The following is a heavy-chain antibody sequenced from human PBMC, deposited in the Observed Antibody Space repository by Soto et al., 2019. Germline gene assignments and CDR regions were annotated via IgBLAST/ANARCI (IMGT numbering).Heavy chain of an antibody. V-gene: IGHV3-48*04. J-gene: IGHJ6*02. Sequence: PWLSLGLAGAACGLTLKSSPIAVACQALGKGLVWVSYISGASSAIYYADAVKSRFTISRDNAKNSLFLQMNSLRAEDTAVYYCARDLMGYAMDFRGQGTTVTVSS. D-gene: IGHD2-8*01. CDR1: GLTLKSSP. CDR2: ISGASSAI. CDR3: ARDLMGYAMDF.